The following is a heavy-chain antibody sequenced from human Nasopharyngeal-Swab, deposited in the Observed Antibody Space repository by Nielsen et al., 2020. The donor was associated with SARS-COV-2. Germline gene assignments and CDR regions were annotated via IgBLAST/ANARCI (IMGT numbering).Heavy chain of an antibody. CDR1: GYTFTSYA. D-gene: IGHD3-22*01. CDR2: INAGNGNT. V-gene: IGHV1-3*01. J-gene: IGHJ4*02. Sequence: ASVKVFCKASGYTFTSYAMHWVRQAPGQRLEWMGWINAGNGNTKYSQKFQGRVTITRDTSASTAYMELSSLRSEDTAVYYCARGGLLYYYDSSGYFFLDYWGQGTLVTVSS. CDR3: ARGGLLYYYDSSGYFFLDY.